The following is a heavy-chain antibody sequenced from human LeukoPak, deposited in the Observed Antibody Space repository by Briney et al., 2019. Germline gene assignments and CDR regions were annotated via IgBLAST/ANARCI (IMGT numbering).Heavy chain of an antibody. V-gene: IGHV3-21*01. Sequence: PGGSLRLSCAASGFTFSSYGMHWVRQAPGKGLEWVSSISSSSSYIYYADSVKGRFTISRDNAKNSLYLQMNSLRAEDTAVYYCSRDPKPRHTHDYVWGSYRSAPPDYWGQGTLVTVSS. CDR3: SRDPKPRHTHDYVWGSYRSAPPDY. CDR2: ISSSSSYI. D-gene: IGHD3-16*02. J-gene: IGHJ4*02. CDR1: GFTFSSYG.